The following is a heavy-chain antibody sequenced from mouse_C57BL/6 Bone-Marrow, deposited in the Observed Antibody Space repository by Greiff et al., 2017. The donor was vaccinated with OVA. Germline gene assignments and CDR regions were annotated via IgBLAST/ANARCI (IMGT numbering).Heavy chain of an antibody. Sequence: QVQLKQPGAELVMPGASVKLSCKASGYTFTSYWMHWVKQRPGQGLEWIGEIDPSDSYTNYNQKFKGKSTLTVAKSSSTAYMQLSSLTSEDSAVYYCARGITTSVAYWGQGTLVTVSA. CDR2: IDPSDSYT. J-gene: IGHJ3*01. D-gene: IGHD1-1*01. V-gene: IGHV1-69*01. CDR1: GYTFTSYW. CDR3: ARGITTSVAY.